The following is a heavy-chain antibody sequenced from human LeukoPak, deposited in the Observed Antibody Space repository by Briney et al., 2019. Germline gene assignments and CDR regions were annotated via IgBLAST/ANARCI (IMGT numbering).Heavy chain of an antibody. D-gene: IGHD3-10*01. CDR3: ARDHSLVLLWFGESDY. J-gene: IGHJ4*02. V-gene: IGHV3-30*04. CDR1: GFTFSSYA. Sequence: GRSLRLSCAASGFTFSSYAMHWVRQAPGKGLEWVAVISYDGSNKYYADSVKGRFTISRDNSKNTLYLQMNSLRAEDTAVYYCARDHSLVLLWFGESDYWGQGTLVTVSS. CDR2: ISYDGSNK.